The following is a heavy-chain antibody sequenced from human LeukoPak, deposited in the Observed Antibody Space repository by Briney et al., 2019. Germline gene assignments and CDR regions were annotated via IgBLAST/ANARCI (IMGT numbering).Heavy chain of an antibody. Sequence: ASVEVSCKASGYTFTSHAMHWVRQAPGQRLEWMGWINAGNGNTKYSQKFQGRVTITRDTSASTAYMELSSLRSEDTAVYYCARDVYGSGSYNWFDPWGQGTLVTVSS. V-gene: IGHV1-3*01. CDR2: INAGNGNT. J-gene: IGHJ5*02. CDR3: ARDVYGSGSYNWFDP. CDR1: GYTFTSHA. D-gene: IGHD3-10*01.